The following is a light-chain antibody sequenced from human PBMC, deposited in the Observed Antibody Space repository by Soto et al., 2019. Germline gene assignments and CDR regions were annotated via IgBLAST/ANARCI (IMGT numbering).Light chain of an antibody. CDR3: QQHANYPVT. Sequence: DFHPTYISCTPSASVFDRFTIXXRASQSISSWLAWYQQKPGQAPKXLIYDASSLESGVPSRFSGSGSGTEFPLTISSLQPDDFATYYCQQHANYPVTFGGGTKVDI. J-gene: IGKJ4*01. V-gene: IGKV1-5*01. CDR1: QSISSW. CDR2: DAS.